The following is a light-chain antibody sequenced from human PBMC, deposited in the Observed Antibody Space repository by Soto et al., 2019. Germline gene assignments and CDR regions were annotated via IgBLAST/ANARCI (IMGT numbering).Light chain of an antibody. CDR3: MQVLQYPLT. V-gene: IGKV2-28*01. CDR2: LGS. Sequence: DIVVTQSPHSLPVTPGEPASISCRSSQSLLHSNGNTYLDWYLQKPGQSPQLLIYLGSNRASGVPDRFSGSGSGTDYTLRISRVEAEDVGVYYCMQVLQYPLTFGGGTKVEI. J-gene: IGKJ4*01. CDR1: QSLLHSNGNTY.